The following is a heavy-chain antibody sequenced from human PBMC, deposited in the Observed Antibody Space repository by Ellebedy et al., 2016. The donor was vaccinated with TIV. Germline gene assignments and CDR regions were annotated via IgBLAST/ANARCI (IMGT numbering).Heavy chain of an antibody. Sequence: MPGGSLRLSCTVSGGSISSYYWSWIRQPPGKGLEWIGYIYYSGSTNYNPSLKSRVTISVDTSKNQFSLKLSSVTAADTAVYYCARTYYQYYFDYWGQGTLVTVSS. V-gene: IGHV4-59*01. CDR2: IYYSGST. D-gene: IGHD3-10*01. CDR3: ARTYYQYYFDY. J-gene: IGHJ4*02. CDR1: GGSISSYY.